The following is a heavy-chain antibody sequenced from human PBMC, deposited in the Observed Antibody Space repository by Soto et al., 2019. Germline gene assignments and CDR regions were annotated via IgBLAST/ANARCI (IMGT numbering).Heavy chain of an antibody. CDR1: GFTFSSYA. CDR3: ARATVVYDILTGYLY. J-gene: IGHJ4*02. V-gene: IGHV3-30-3*01. D-gene: IGHD3-9*01. CDR2: ISYDGSNK. Sequence: GGSLRLSCVASGFTFSSYAMHWVRQAPGKGLEWVAVISYDGSNKYYADSVKGRFTISRDNSKSTLYLQMNSLRAEDTAVYYCARATVVYDILTGYLYWGQGTLVTVSS.